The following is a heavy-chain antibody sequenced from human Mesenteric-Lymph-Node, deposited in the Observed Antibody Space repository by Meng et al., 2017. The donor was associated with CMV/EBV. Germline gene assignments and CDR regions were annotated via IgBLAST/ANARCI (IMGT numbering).Heavy chain of an antibody. CDR2: IIPILGIA. CDR3: ARVHLDSRGGWDY. CDR1: GGTFSSDT. V-gene: IGHV1-69*02. Sequence: KAYGGTFSSDTSSWVRQAPGQGLEWMGRIIPILGIANYAQKFQGRVTITADKSTSTAYMELSSLRSEDTAVYYCARVHLDSRGGWDYWGQGTLVTVSS. D-gene: IGHD3-16*01. J-gene: IGHJ4*02.